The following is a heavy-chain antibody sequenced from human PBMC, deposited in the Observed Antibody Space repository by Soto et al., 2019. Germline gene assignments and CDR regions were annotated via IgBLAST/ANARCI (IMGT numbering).Heavy chain of an antibody. CDR2: IYYSGST. V-gene: IGHV4-39*01. J-gene: IGHJ4*02. CDR3: ARLPGYCSGASCRTDS. Sequence: ETLSLTCTVSGGSISSSSYYWGWIRQPPGKGLEWIGSIYYSGSTYYNLSLKSRVTISVDTSKNQFSLKLSSVTAADTAVYFCARLPGYCSGASCRTDSWGQGTLVTVSS. D-gene: IGHD2-15*01. CDR1: GGSISSSSYY.